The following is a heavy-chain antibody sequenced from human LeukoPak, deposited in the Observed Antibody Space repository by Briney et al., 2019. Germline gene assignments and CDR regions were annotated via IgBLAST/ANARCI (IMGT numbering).Heavy chain of an antibody. D-gene: IGHD1-26*01. J-gene: IGHJ3*02. CDR2: INPNSGGT. CDR3: ARGYEEWDLLLGAFDI. CDR1: GYTFTGYY. V-gene: IGHV1-2*02. Sequence: GASVKVSCKASGYTFTGYYMHWVRQAPGQGLEWMGWINPNSGGTNYAQKFQGRVTMTRDTSISTAYMELSRLRSDDTAVYYCARGYEEWDLLLGAFDIWGQGAMVTVSS.